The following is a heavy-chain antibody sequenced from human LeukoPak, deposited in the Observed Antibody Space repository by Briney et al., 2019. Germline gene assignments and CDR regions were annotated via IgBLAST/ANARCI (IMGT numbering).Heavy chain of an antibody. Sequence: WVRQPPGKGLEWIGSIYYSGSTYYNPSLKSRVTISVDTSKNQFSLKLSSVTAADTAVYYCARLRITMVRGVLLFDYWGQGTLVTVSS. V-gene: IGHV4-39*01. CDR3: ARLRITMVRGVLLFDY. J-gene: IGHJ4*02. D-gene: IGHD3-10*01. CDR2: IYYSGST.